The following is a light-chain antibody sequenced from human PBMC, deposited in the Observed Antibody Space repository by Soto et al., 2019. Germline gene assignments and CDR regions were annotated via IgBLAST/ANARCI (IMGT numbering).Light chain of an antibody. CDR1: QSLSSSY. Sequence: EIVLTQSPGTLSLSPGERATLSYRASQSLSSSYLGWYQQKPGQAPRPLIYGASSRATGIPDRFSGSGSGTDFTLTISRLEPEDFAVYYCQQYGISPLTFGQGTRLEIK. V-gene: IGKV3-20*01. CDR2: GAS. J-gene: IGKJ5*01. CDR3: QQYGISPLT.